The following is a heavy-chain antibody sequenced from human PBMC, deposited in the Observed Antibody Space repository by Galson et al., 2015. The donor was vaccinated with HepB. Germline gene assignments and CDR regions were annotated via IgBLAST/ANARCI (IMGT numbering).Heavy chain of an antibody. J-gene: IGHJ6*03. CDR3: ARVRGDIVATTDYYYYYMDV. CDR1: GYKFTRYY. D-gene: IGHD5-12*01. V-gene: IGHV1-46*01. Sequence: SVKVSCKASGYKFTRYYMHWVRQAPGQGLEWMGIINPSGGSTDYAQKFRGRLTMTRDTSTSTAYMELSSLRSEDTAVYYCARVRGDIVATTDYYYYYMDVWGKGATVAVSS. CDR2: INPSGGST.